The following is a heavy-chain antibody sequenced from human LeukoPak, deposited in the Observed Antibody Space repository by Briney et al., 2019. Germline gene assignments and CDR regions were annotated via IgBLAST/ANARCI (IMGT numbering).Heavy chain of an antibody. Sequence: TGGSLRLSCAASGFTLSSYGMSWVRQAPGKGLEWVSGITGSGGSTYYADSVKGRFTISRDNSKNTLYLQMNSLRAEDTAVYYCARGPSGYHNTGGQGTLVTVSS. D-gene: IGHD5-12*01. V-gene: IGHV3-23*01. CDR2: ITGSGGST. CDR3: ARGPSGYHNT. CDR1: GFTLSSYG. J-gene: IGHJ4*02.